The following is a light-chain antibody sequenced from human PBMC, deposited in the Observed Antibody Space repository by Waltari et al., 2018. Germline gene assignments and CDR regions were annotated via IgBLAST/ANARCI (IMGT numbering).Light chain of an antibody. CDR3: QQYNRWPPLT. CDR1: QSIADN. CDR2: AAS. Sequence: EIVMTQSPATLSVSPGERVTLSCKASQSIADNLAWYQQKPGQAPRLLIYAASTRATGVPARFRGSWSGTEFTLTISSLQSEDCGVFYCQQYNRWPPLTFGGGTKVEIK. V-gene: IGKV3-15*01. J-gene: IGKJ4*01.